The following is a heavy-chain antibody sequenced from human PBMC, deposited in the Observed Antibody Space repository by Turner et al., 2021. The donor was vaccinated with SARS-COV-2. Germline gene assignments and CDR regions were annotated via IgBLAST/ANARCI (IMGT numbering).Heavy chain of an antibody. CDR2: IHYSGST. J-gene: IGHJ6*02. D-gene: IGHD6-19*01. V-gene: IGHV4-59*08. CDR1: GGSISSYY. CDR3: ARHGFSGWDGGGMDV. Sequence: QVQLQESGPGLVKPSETLSLTCTVSGGSISSYYWSWIRQPPGKGLEWIGYIHYSGSTNYNPSLKSRVTISVDTSKNQVSLKLSSVTAADTAVYYCARHGFSGWDGGGMDVWGQGTTVTVSS.